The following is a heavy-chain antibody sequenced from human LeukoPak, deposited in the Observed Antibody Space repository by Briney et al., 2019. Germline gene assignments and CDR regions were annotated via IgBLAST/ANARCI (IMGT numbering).Heavy chain of an antibody. CDR3: ARSGPAAPYYYYYGMNV. D-gene: IGHD2-2*01. V-gene: IGHV4-34*01. CDR2: INHSGST. Sequence: SETLSLTCAVYGGSFSGYYWSWIRQPPGKGLEWIGEINHSGSTNYNPSLKSRVTISVDTSKNQFFLKLSSVTAADTAVYYCARSGPAAPYYYYYGMNVWGQGTTVTVSS. J-gene: IGHJ6*02. CDR1: GGSFSGYY.